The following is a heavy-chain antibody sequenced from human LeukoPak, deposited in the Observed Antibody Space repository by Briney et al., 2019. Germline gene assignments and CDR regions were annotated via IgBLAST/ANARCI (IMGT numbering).Heavy chain of an antibody. Sequence: GASVKVSCKASGYTFTGYHVHWVRQAPGQGLEWMGWINPNSGGTNYAQKFQGRVTLTRDTSISTVYMELSRLRSDDTAVYYCAKAPREWELLRFDYWGQGTLVTVSS. CDR2: INPNSGGT. J-gene: IGHJ4*02. V-gene: IGHV1-2*02. CDR3: AKAPREWELLRFDY. D-gene: IGHD1-26*01. CDR1: GYTFTGYH.